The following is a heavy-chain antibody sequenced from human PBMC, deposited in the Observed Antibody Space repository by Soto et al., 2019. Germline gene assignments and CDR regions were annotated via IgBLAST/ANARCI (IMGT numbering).Heavy chain of an antibody. Sequence: QVQLQESGPGLVKPSQTLSLTCTVSGGSISSGGYYWSWIRQHPGKGLEWIGYIYYSGSTYYNPSLKRRVTISVDTSKKQFSLKLSSVTAADTAVYYCAYAYSGSDYDWFDPWGQGTLVTVSS. CDR2: IYYSGST. CDR3: AYAYSGSDYDWFDP. D-gene: IGHD5-12*01. V-gene: IGHV4-31*03. CDR1: GGSISSGGYY. J-gene: IGHJ5*02.